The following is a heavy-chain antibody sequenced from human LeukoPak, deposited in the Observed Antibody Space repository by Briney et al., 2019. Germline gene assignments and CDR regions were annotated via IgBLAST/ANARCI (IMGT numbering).Heavy chain of an antibody. Sequence: PSETLSLTCTVSGGSISSYYWSWIRQPPGKGLEWIGYIYYSGSTNYNPSLKSRVTISVDTSKNQFSLKLSSVTAADTAVYYCFAILGRYYYDSSGYYSNWFDPWGQGTLVTVSS. CDR1: GGSISSYY. D-gene: IGHD3-22*01. CDR2: IYYSGST. V-gene: IGHV4-59*01. J-gene: IGHJ5*02. CDR3: FAILGRYYYDSSGYYSNWFDP.